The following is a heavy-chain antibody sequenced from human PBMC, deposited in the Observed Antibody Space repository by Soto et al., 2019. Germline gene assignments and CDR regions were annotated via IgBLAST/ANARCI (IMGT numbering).Heavy chain of an antibody. V-gene: IGHV3-30-3*01. Sequence: PGGSLRLSCAASGFTFSSYAMHWVRQAPGKGLEWVAVISYDGSNKYYADSVKGRFTISRDNSKNTLYLQMNSLRAEDTAVYYCARDIRRRTYYFDSTAYSVNYYFYPMDVWGQGTTVTVSS. J-gene: IGHJ6*02. CDR2: ISYDGSNK. CDR3: ARDIRRRTYYFDSTAYSVNYYFYPMDV. D-gene: IGHD3-22*01. CDR1: GFTFSSYA.